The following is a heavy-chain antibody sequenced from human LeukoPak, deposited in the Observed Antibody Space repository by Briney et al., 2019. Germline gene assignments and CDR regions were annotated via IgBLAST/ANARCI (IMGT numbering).Heavy chain of an antibody. CDR3: ARDGGYDDYYFDY. CDR2: ISSSSYI. Sequence: PGGSLRLSCAASGFTFSSYSMNWVRQAPGKGLEWVSSISSSSYIYYADSVKGRFTISRDNAKNSLYLQMNSLRAEDTAVYYCARDGGYDDYYFDYWGQGTLVTVSS. J-gene: IGHJ4*02. D-gene: IGHD5-12*01. V-gene: IGHV3-21*01. CDR1: GFTFSSYS.